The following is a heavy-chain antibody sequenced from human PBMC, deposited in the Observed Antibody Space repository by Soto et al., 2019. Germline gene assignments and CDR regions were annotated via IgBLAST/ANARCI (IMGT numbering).Heavy chain of an antibody. V-gene: IGHV3-48*02. J-gene: IGHJ2*01. CDR2: ISSSSTI. Sequence: EVQLVESGGGLVQPGGSLRLSCAASGFTFSSYSMNWVRQAPGKGLEWVSYISSSSTIYYADSVKGRFTISRDNAKNSLYLQMNSLRDEDTAVYYCARDNLVAVAGSYWYFDLWGRGTLVTVSS. D-gene: IGHD6-19*01. CDR3: ARDNLVAVAGSYWYFDL. CDR1: GFTFSSYS.